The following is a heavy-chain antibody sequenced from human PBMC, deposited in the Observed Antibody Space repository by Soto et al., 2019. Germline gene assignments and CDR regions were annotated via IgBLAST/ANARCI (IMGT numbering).Heavy chain of an antibody. J-gene: IGHJ6*02. CDR3: AKEGLSGYYYYYGMDG. D-gene: IGHD6-19*01. CDR2: ISGSGGST. CDR1: GFTFCSYA. V-gene: IGHV3-23*01. Sequence: PGGSLRLSCAASGFTFCSYAMSWVRQAPGKGLEWVSAISGSGGSTYYADSVKGRFTISRDNSKNTLYLQMNSLRAEDTAVYYCAKEGLSGYYYYYGMDGWGQATTVTVSS.